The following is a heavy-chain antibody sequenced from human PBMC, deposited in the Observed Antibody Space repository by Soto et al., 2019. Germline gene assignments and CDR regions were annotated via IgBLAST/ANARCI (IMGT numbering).Heavy chain of an antibody. D-gene: IGHD3-22*01. Sequence: WGSLRLSCAASGFTFSSYAMSWFRQAPGKGLEWVSAISGSGGSTYYADSVKGRFTISRDNSKNTLYLQMNSLRAEDTAVYYCAKDYDSSGYGLRFDYWGQGTLVTVSS. CDR2: ISGSGGST. CDR3: AKDYDSSGYGLRFDY. J-gene: IGHJ4*02. CDR1: GFTFSSYA. V-gene: IGHV3-23*01.